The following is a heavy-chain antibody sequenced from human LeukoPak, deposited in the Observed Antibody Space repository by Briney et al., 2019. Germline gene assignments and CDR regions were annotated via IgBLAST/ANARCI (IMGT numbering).Heavy chain of an antibody. D-gene: IGHD2-2*01. V-gene: IGHV3-23*01. CDR3: AHGSMYQLDY. CDR1: GFSFSSHG. J-gene: IGHJ4*02. CDR2: IIGGAGGA. Sequence: GGSLRLSCAASGFSFSSHGMSWVRQAPGKGLEWVSGIIGGAGGAYYADSVKGRFTISRDNAKNTLYLQMNSLRAEDTAVYYCAHGSMYQLDYWGQGTLVTVSS.